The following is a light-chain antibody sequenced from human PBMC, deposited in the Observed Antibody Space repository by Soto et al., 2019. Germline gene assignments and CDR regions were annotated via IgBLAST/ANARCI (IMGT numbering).Light chain of an antibody. J-gene: IGKJ4*01. Sequence: IVLSQSPGTRSMFQGDRATLSCRASQSGSSSYLAWYQQKPGQAPRLLIYGASSRATGIPDRFSGSGSGTDFTLTISSLEPEDFAVYYCQQYGSSPLTFGGGTKVDI. CDR2: GAS. CDR3: QQYGSSPLT. V-gene: IGKV3-20*01. CDR1: QSGSSSY.